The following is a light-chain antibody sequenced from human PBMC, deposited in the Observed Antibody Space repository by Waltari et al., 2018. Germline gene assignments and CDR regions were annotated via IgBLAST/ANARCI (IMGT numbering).Light chain of an antibody. CDR1: ESTGSR. CDR2: EAS. Sequence: DIQMTQSPSTLSASVGDRVTITCRASESTGSRLAWYQQKPGKAPKLLIYEASTLQSGVPSRFSGTGSGTEFTLTISSLQPDDFATYYCQQYSSYLWTFGQGTKVELK. CDR3: QQYSSYLWT. J-gene: IGKJ1*01. V-gene: IGKV1-5*03.